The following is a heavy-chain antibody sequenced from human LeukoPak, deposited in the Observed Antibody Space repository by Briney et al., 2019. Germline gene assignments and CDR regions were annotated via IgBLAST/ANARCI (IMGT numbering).Heavy chain of an antibody. CDR1: GYTFTSYY. Sequence: AASVKVSCKASGYTFTSYYMHWVRQAPGQGLEWMGIINPSGGSTSYAQKFQGRVTMTRDMSTSTVYMELSSLRSEDTAVYYCARFGASNIDCTNGVCYTFDYWGQGTLVTVSS. CDR2: INPSGGST. J-gene: IGHJ4*02. D-gene: IGHD2-8*01. V-gene: IGHV1-46*01. CDR3: ARFGASNIDCTNGVCYTFDY.